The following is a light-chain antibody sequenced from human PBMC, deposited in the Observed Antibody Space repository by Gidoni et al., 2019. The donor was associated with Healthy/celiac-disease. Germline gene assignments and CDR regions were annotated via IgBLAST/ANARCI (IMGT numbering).Light chain of an antibody. CDR1: QRISSY. V-gene: IGKV1-39*01. CDR2: AAS. CDR3: KQSYSTSLT. Sequence: DIQMPQSPSSLSASVGDRVTITCRASQRISSYLNWYQQKPGKAPKRLIYAASSLQSGVPSRLRGSGSGKDFTLNISSLQPEDFATYYGKQSYSTSLTFGGGTKVEIK. J-gene: IGKJ4*01.